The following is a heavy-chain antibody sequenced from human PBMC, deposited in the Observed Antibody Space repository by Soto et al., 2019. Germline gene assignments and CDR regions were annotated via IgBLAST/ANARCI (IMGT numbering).Heavy chain of an antibody. J-gene: IGHJ4*02. V-gene: IGHV1-2*02. CDR2: INPNSGGT. Sequence: ASLKVSCQSSGYTFTGYYMHWVRQAPGKGLEWMGWINPNSGGTNYAQKSQGRVTMTRDTSISTAYMELSRLRSDDTAVYYCASMGHYFDYWGQGTLVAVSS. CDR1: GYTFTGYY. CDR3: ASMGHYFDY.